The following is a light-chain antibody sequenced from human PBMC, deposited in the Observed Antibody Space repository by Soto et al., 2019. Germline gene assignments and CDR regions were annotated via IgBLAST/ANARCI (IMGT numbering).Light chain of an antibody. CDR1: QRISQW. V-gene: IGKV1-5*01. CDR2: DAS. Sequence: DIQMTQSPSTLSASVGDRVAITCRASQRISQWVAWYQQKPGRAPELLIYDASKLKSGVPSRLSGSGSGTEFGLKITSLQCDDFATYYGQRDISYSEAFGQGKKVDIK. J-gene: IGKJ1*01. CDR3: QRDISYSEA.